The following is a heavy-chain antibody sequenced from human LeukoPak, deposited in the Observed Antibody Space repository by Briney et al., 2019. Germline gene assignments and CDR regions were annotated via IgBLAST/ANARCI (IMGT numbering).Heavy chain of an antibody. J-gene: IGHJ4*02. V-gene: IGHV4-39*01. CDR3: AANSADYNTLGSSYKV. CDR2: IYYSGTT. D-gene: IGHD3-10*01. Sequence: PSETLSLTCTVSGGSISSSSYYWGWIRQPPGKGLEWIGSIYYSGTTYYNPSLKSRVTISVDTSKNQFSLKLNSVTAADTAVFYCAANSADYNTLGSSYKVWGQGTLVTVSS. CDR1: GGSISSSSYY.